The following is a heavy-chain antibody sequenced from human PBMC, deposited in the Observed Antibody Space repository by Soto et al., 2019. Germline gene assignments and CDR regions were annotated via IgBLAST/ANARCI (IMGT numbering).Heavy chain of an antibody. CDR3: ARARIVVVPAAMGYYYYGMDV. Sequence: EVQLVESGGGLLKPGGSLRLSCAASGFTFRSYTMDWVRQAPGKGLEWVSSISSSSSYIYYADSVKGRFTISRDNAKNSLYLQMNSLRAEDTAVYYCARARIVVVPAAMGYYYYGMDVWGQGTTVTVSS. CDR1: GFTFRSYT. J-gene: IGHJ6*02. D-gene: IGHD2-2*01. CDR2: ISSSSSYI. V-gene: IGHV3-21*01.